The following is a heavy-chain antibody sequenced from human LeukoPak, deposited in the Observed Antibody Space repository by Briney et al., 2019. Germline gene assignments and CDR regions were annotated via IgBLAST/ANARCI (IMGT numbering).Heavy chain of an antibody. CDR2: IYSGGST. Sequence: PGGSLILSCAASGFTVSSNYMSRVRQAPGKGLEWVLVIYSGGSTYYADSVKGRFTISRDNSKNTLYLQMNSLRAEDTAVYYCARDRDWNLFYWGQGTLVTVSS. CDR1: GFTVSSNY. CDR3: ARDRDWNLFY. V-gene: IGHV3-66*02. D-gene: IGHD1-7*01. J-gene: IGHJ4*02.